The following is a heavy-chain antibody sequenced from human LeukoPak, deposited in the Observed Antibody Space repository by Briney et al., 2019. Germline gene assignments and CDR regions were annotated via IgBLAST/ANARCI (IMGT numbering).Heavy chain of an antibody. CDR3: ASWGGGYYYYGMDV. J-gene: IGHJ6*02. CDR2: ISAYNGNT. Sequence: GASVKVSCKASGYTFTSYGISWARQAPGQGLEWMGWISAYNGNTNYAQKLQGRVTMTTDTSTSTAYMELRSLRSDDTAVYYCASWGGGYYYYGMDVWGQGTTVTVSS. V-gene: IGHV1-18*01. CDR1: GYTFTSYG. D-gene: IGHD3-16*01.